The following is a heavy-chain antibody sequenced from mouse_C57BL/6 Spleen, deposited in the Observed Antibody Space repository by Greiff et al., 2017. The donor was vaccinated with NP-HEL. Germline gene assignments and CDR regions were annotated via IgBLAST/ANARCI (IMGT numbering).Heavy chain of an antibody. Sequence: QVQLQQPGAELVKPGASVKLSCKASGYTFTSYWMHWVKQRPGQGLEWIGMIHPNSGSTNYNEKFKSKATLPVDKSSSPAYMQLSSLTSEDSAVYYCARSHYYGSSYFDVWGTGTTVTVSS. CDR2: IHPNSGST. J-gene: IGHJ1*03. CDR3: ARSHYYGSSYFDV. CDR1: GYTFTSYW. D-gene: IGHD1-1*01. V-gene: IGHV1-64*01.